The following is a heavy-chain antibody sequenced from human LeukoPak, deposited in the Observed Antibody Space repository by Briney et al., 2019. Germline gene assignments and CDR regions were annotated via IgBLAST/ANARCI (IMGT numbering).Heavy chain of an antibody. V-gene: IGHV3-21*01. D-gene: IGHD2-2*01. CDR1: GFTFSGYA. Sequence: RAGGSLRLSCAASGFTFSGYAMNWVRQAPGKGLEWVSSISSSGTFIYYADSVKGRFTISRDNAKNSLYLQMNSLRAEDTAVYYCASLFSNIVVVPAVDYYYYYGMDVWGQGTTVTVSS. J-gene: IGHJ6*02. CDR3: ASLFSNIVVVPAVDYYYYYGMDV. CDR2: ISSSGTFI.